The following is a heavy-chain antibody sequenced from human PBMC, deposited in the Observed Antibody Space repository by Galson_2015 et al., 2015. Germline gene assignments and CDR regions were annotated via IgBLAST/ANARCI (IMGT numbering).Heavy chain of an antibody. CDR3: ARGWGIAVENWYFDL. D-gene: IGHD6-19*01. CDR1: GFTFNTYW. V-gene: IGHV3-74*01. Sequence: SLRLSCAASGFTFNTYWMHWVRQAPGKGLVWVSRIKTDGSTTSYTDSVEGRFTISRDSARNTLYLQMNSLRDEDTAVYYCARGWGIAVENWYFDLWGRGTLVTVSS. CDR2: IKTDGSTT. J-gene: IGHJ2*01.